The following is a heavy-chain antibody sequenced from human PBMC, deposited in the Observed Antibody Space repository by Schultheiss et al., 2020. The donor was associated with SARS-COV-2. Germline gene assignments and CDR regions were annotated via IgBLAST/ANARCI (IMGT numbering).Heavy chain of an antibody. CDR1: GFSLSTSGMC. D-gene: IGHD6-13*01. CDR2: IDWDDDK. Sequence: QTLSLTCTFSGFSLSTSGMCVSWIRQPPGKALEWLARIDWDDDKYYSTSLKTRLTISKDTSKNQVVLTMTNMDPVDTATYYCARIRGIAAAGPAFDIWGQGTMVTVSS. J-gene: IGHJ3*02. CDR3: ARIRGIAAAGPAFDI. V-gene: IGHV2-70*11.